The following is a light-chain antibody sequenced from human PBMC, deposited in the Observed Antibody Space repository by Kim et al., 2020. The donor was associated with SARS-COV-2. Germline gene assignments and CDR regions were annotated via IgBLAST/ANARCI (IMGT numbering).Light chain of an antibody. CDR3: QPSYSTPYS. Sequence: DIQMTQSPSSLSASVGDRVTITCRASQSISSYLNWYQQKPGKAPKVLIYAASSLQSGVPSRFSGSGSGTDFTLTISSLQPEDFATYYCQPSYSTPYSFGQGTKLEI. V-gene: IGKV1-39*01. J-gene: IGKJ2*03. CDR1: QSISSY. CDR2: AAS.